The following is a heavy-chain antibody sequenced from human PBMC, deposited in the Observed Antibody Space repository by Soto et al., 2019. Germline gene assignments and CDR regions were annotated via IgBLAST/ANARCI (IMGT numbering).Heavy chain of an antibody. Sequence: ESGGGLVQPGGSLRLSCAASGFTVSSNYMSWVRQAPGKGLEWVSVIYSGGSTYYADSVKGRFTISRDNSKNTLYLQMNSLRAEDTAVYYCASYCSGGSCYSYAFDIWGQGTMVTVSS. CDR2: IYSGGST. D-gene: IGHD2-15*01. CDR1: GFTVSSNY. J-gene: IGHJ3*02. V-gene: IGHV3-66*01. CDR3: ASYCSGGSCYSYAFDI.